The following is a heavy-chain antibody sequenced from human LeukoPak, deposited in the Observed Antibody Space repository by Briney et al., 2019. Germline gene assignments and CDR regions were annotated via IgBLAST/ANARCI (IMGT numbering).Heavy chain of an antibody. CDR3: ARDQVQPLLLWGYYFDY. V-gene: IGHV3-21*01. CDR2: ISSSSSYI. CDR1: GFTFSSYS. J-gene: IGHJ4*02. D-gene: IGHD2-15*01. Sequence: GGSLRLSCAASGFTFSSYSMNWVRQAPGKGLEWVSSISSSSSYIYYADSVKGRFTISRDNAKNSLYLQMNSLRAEDTAVYYCARDQVQPLLLWGYYFDYWGQGTLVTVSS.